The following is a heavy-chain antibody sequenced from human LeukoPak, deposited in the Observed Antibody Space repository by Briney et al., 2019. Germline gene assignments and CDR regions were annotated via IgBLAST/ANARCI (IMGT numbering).Heavy chain of an antibody. Sequence: SQTLSLTCTVSGGSVSSGSYYWSWIRQPPGKGLEWIGYIYYSGSTNYNPSLKSRVTISVKTTKNQFSLKLSSVTAADTAVFYCARVASGYDVFDIWGQGTMVTVSS. J-gene: IGHJ3*02. D-gene: IGHD3-3*01. CDR1: GGSVSSGSYY. CDR3: ARVASGYDVFDI. CDR2: IYYSGST. V-gene: IGHV4-61*01.